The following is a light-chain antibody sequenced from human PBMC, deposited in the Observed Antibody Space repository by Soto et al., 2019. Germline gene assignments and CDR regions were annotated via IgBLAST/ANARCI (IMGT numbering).Light chain of an antibody. J-gene: IGLJ7*01. Sequence: QSALTQPASVSGSPGQSITISCTGTSSDVGGYNYVSWYQQYPGKAPKLMIFEVSNRPSGISNRFSGSKSGYTASLTISGLQAEDEGDYYCSSYTSSSTWLFGGGTRLTVL. CDR1: SSDVGGYNY. CDR3: SSYTSSSTWL. V-gene: IGLV2-14*01. CDR2: EVS.